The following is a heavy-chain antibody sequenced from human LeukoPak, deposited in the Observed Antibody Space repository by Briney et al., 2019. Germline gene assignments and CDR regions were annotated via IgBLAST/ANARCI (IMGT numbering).Heavy chain of an antibody. D-gene: IGHD5-18*01. CDR2: INSNGSNT. V-gene: IGHV3-64*02. Sequence: GGSLRLSRVASGFAFSTYAMHWVRQAPGKGLEYVSGINSNGSNTNYADSVEGRFTISRDNSKNTLYLLMGSLRPEDMALYYCARVSGYSYGQWGQGTLVTVSS. J-gene: IGHJ4*02. CDR3: ARVSGYSYGQ. CDR1: GFAFSTYA.